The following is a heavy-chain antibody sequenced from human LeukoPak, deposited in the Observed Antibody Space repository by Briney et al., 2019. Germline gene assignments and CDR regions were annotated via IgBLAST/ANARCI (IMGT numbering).Heavy chain of an antibody. V-gene: IGHV3-23*01. CDR1: GFTFSTYA. CDR2: VSGSGGST. Sequence: GGSLRLTCEASGFTFSTYAMSWVRQAPGEGLEWVSSVSGSGGSTYYADSVRRRFTISRDNSNNTLYLRTNSLTADNTAAYYCAKGGSGRWNWFDTWGQGTLVTVSS. J-gene: IGHJ5*02. CDR3: AKGGSGRWNWFDT. D-gene: IGHD3-10*01.